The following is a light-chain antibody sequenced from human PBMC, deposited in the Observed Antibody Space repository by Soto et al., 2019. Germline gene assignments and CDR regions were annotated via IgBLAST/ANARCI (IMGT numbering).Light chain of an antibody. CDR1: QSVTSN. Sequence: EIVMTQSPATLSVSPGERATLSCRASQSVTSNVAWYQQKPGQPPRRLIYGASTSATGIPARFSGSGSGTEFTLTISSLQSEEFAVDYGQQYNNWPLTFGGGTKVEIK. CDR2: GAS. CDR3: QQYNNWPLT. V-gene: IGKV3-15*01. J-gene: IGKJ4*01.